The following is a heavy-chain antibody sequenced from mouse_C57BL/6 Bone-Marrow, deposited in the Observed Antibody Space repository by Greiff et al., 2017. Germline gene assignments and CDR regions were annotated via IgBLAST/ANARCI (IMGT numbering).Heavy chain of an antibody. CDR1: GFTFSSYG. CDR3: ARHEDIVTFDY. CDR2: ISSGGSYT. Sequence: EVQGVESGGDLVKPGGSLKLSCAASGFTFSSYGMSWVRQTPDKRLEWVATISSGGSYTYYPDSVKGRFTISRDNDKNTLYLQMSSLKSEDTAMKYCARHEDIVTFDYWGQGTTLTVSS. J-gene: IGHJ2*01. D-gene: IGHD2-5*01. V-gene: IGHV5-6*01.